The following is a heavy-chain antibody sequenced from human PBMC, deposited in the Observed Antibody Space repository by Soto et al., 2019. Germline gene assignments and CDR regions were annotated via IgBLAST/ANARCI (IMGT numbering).Heavy chain of an antibody. D-gene: IGHD2-2*01. J-gene: IGHJ6*02. CDR2: IIPIFGTA. CDR3: ARGPLTPIVVPAAIPPHYYYYGMDV. V-gene: IGHV1-69*01. Sequence: QVQLVQSGAEVKKPGSSVKVSCKASGGTFSSYAISWVRQAPGQGLEWMGGIIPIFGTANYAQKFQGRVTITADESTSTAYMELSSLRSEDTAVYYCARGPLTPIVVPAAIPPHYYYYGMDVWGQGTTVTVSS. CDR1: GGTFSSYA.